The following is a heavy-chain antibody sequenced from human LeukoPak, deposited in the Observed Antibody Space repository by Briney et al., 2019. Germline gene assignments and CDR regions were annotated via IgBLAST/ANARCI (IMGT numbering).Heavy chain of an antibody. J-gene: IGHJ4*02. D-gene: IGHD3-22*01. CDR1: GYTFTSYG. CDR3: ARGSYYYDSSVGREFDY. V-gene: IGHV1-18*01. Sequence: ASVKVSCKASGYTFTSYGISWVRQAPGQGLEWMGWISAYNGNTDYAQELQGRVTMTTDTSTSTVYMELRSLRSDDTAVYYCARGSYYYDSSVGREFDYWGQGTLVTVSS. CDR2: ISAYNGNT.